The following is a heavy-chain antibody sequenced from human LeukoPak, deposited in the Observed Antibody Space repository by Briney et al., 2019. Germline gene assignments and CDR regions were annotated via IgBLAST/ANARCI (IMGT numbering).Heavy chain of an antibody. V-gene: IGHV3-48*02. CDR2: ITGSSSTI. J-gene: IGHJ4*02. CDR1: GFTFNSYT. D-gene: IGHD4-17*01. Sequence: PGGSLRLSCAASGFTFNSYTMNWVRQAPGKGLEWVSYITGSSSTIYYADSVKGRFTISRDNAKNSLYLQMNSLRDEDTAVYYCARGRYGDYFFDYWGQGTLVTVSS. CDR3: ARGRYGDYFFDY.